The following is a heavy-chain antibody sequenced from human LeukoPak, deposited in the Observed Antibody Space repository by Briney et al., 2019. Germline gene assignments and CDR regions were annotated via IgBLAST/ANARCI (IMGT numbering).Heavy chain of an antibody. D-gene: IGHD2-2*02. J-gene: IGHJ6*03. Sequence: ASVKVSCKAPGYTFTGYYMHWVRQAPGQGLEWMGWINPNSGGTNYAQKFQGRVTMTRDTSISTAYMELSRLRSDDTAVYYCARDVRLGYCSSTSCDTGGYYMDVWGKGTTVTVS. CDR3: ARDVRLGYCSSTSCDTGGYYMDV. CDR2: INPNSGGT. CDR1: GYTFTGYY. V-gene: IGHV1-2*02.